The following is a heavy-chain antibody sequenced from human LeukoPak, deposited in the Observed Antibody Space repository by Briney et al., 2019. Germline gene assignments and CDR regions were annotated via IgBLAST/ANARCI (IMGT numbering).Heavy chain of an antibody. CDR2: ISSSGDTI. Sequence: GGSLRLSCAASGFTFSNYEMNWVRQAPGKGLEWVSYISSSGDTIYYADSVKGRFTISRANAKNSLYLQMNSLRDEDTAVYYCARVLPYFDYWGQGTLVTVSS. V-gene: IGHV3-48*03. CDR1: GFTFSNYE. CDR3: ARVLPYFDY. J-gene: IGHJ4*02.